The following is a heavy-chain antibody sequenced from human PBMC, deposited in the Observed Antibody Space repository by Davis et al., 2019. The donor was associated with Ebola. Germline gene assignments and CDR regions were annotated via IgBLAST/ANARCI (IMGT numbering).Heavy chain of an antibody. CDR3: ARVSGRQLEIYYNYYGMDV. CDR2: INHSGST. J-gene: IGHJ6*02. Sequence: SETLSLTCAVYGGSFSGYYWSWIRQPPGKGLEWIGEINHSGSTNYHPSLKSRVTISVDTSKNQFSLKLSSVTAADTAVYYCARVSGRQLEIYYNYYGMDVWGQGTTVTVSS. CDR1: GGSFSGYY. D-gene: IGHD6-13*01. V-gene: IGHV4-34*01.